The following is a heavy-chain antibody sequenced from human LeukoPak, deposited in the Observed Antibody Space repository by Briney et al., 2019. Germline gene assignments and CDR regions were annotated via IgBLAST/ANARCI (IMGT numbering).Heavy chain of an antibody. CDR3: ATYSSGYYYRRAFDI. Sequence: ASVKVSCKASGYTLTELSMHWVRQAPGKGLEWMGGFDPEDGETIYAQKFQGRVTMTEDTSTDTAYMELSSLRSEDTAVYYCATYSSGYYYRRAFDIWGQGTMVTVSS. J-gene: IGHJ3*02. V-gene: IGHV1-24*01. CDR1: GYTLTELS. CDR2: FDPEDGET. D-gene: IGHD3-22*01.